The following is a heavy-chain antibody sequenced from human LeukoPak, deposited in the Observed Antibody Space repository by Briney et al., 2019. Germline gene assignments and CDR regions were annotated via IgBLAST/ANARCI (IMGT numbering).Heavy chain of an antibody. CDR2: ISGSSNYI. J-gene: IGHJ2*01. CDR1: GFTFSDYY. Sequence: GGSLRLSCAASGFTFSDYYMNWVRQAPGKGLEWVSGISGSSNYIYYAHSMKGRFTISRDNAKNQLYLQMNSLRAEDTAVYFCARDDGSCTGAGCYHRDWYFDLWGRGTLVTVSS. CDR3: ARDDGSCTGAGCYHRDWYFDL. V-gene: IGHV3-21*01. D-gene: IGHD2-15*01.